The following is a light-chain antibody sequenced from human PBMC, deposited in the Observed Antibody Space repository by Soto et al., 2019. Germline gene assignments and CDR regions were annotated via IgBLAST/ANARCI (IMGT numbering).Light chain of an antibody. CDR1: QTIANY. J-gene: IGKJ2*01. CDR2: AAS. Sequence: DIQMTQSPSSLSASVGDRVTISCRPSQTIANYLNWYQHKPGNAHKLLIYAASSLQTGVPSRFSGSGSGTDCTLTINSLQPEDFATYFCHQSHSSPYTFGQGTRLEIK. CDR3: HQSHSSPYT. V-gene: IGKV1-39*01.